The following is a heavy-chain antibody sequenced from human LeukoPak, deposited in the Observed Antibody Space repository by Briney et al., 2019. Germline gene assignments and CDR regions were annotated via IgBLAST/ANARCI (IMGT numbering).Heavy chain of an antibody. J-gene: IGHJ4*02. CDR2: INPNSGGT. CDR3: ARDGGMTTAAHFDY. Sequence: ASVKVSCKASGYTFTGYYMHWVRQAPGQGLEWMGWINPNSGGTNYAQKFQGRVTMTRDTSISTAYMELSRLRSDDTAVYYCARDGGMTTAAHFDYWGQGTLVTVSS. D-gene: IGHD4-4*01. V-gene: IGHV1-2*02. CDR1: GYTFTGYY.